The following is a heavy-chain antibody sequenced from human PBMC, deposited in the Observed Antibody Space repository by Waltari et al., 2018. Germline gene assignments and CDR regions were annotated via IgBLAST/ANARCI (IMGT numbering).Heavy chain of an antibody. CDR3: ARAGGLYCGGDCPFDY. CDR2: IYYSGST. J-gene: IGHJ4*02. V-gene: IGHV4-30-4*08. D-gene: IGHD2-21*01. CDR1: GGSISSGAYY. Sequence: QVQLQESGPGLVKPSQTLSLTCTVSGGSISSGAYYWSWIRQPPGKGLEWIGYIYYSGSTYYNPSLKSRVTISVDTSKNQFSLKLSSVTAADTAVYYCARAGGLYCGGDCPFDYWGQGTLVTVSS.